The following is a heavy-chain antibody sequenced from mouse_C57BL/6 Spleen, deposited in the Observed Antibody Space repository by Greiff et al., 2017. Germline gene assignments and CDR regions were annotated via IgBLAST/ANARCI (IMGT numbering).Heavy chain of an antibody. CDR2: IHPNSGST. V-gene: IGHV1-64*01. J-gene: IGHJ1*03. CDR1: GYTFTSYC. CDR3: ASDLTTVVEDWYFDG. D-gene: IGHD1-1*01. Sequence: QVQLQQPGAELVKPGASVKLSCKASGYTFTSYCMHWVKQRPGQGLEWIGMIHPNSGSTNYNEKFKSKATLTVDKSSSTAHMQLSSLTSEDSAVYYCASDLTTVVEDWYFDGWGTGTTVTVSS.